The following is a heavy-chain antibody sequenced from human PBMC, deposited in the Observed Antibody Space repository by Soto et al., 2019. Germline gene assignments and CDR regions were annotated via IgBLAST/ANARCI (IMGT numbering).Heavy chain of an antibody. CDR1: GYTFTSYG. CDR2: ISAYNGNT. Sequence: GASVKVSCKASGYTFTSYGISWVRQAPGQGLEWMGWISAYNGNTNYAQKLQGRVTMTTDTSTSTAYMELRSLRAEDTAVYYCASRSSGWYFDYWGQGTLVTVSS. CDR3: ASRSSGWYFDY. V-gene: IGHV1-18*01. J-gene: IGHJ4*02. D-gene: IGHD6-19*01.